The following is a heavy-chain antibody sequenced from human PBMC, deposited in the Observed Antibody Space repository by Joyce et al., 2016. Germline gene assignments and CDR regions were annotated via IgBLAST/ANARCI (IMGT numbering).Heavy chain of an antibody. Sequence: EVQLVESGGGLVKPGRSLRLSCAVSGFSFNNGWMSWVRQAPGKGLEWVGRIKSENDGETSDYAAPVKGRFTISRDDSKNTLYLHMNSLKTEDTAVYYCVSTVPIVTFDYWGQGTLVTVSS. D-gene: IGHD2-15*01. CDR2: IKSENDGETS. J-gene: IGHJ4*02. CDR1: GFSFNNGW. V-gene: IGHV3-15*01. CDR3: VSTVPIVTFDY.